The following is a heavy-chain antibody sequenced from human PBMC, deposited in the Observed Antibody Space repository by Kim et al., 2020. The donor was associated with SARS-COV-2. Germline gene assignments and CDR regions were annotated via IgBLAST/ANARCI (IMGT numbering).Heavy chain of an antibody. V-gene: IGHV1-46*01. CDR1: GYTFTSYY. CDR2: INPSGGST. CDR3: ARQRYSSSWYGYYYYYGMDV. Sequence: ASVKVSCKASGYTFTSYYMHWVRQAPGQGLEWMGIINPSGGSTSYAQKFQGRVTMTRDTSTSTVYMELSSLRSEDTAVYYCARQRYSSSWYGYYYYYGMDVWGQGTTVTVSS. J-gene: IGHJ6*02. D-gene: IGHD6-13*01.